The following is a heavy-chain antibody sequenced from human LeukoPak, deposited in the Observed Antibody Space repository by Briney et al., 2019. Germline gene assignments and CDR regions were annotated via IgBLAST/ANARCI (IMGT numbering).Heavy chain of an antibody. CDR2: IYYSGST. CDR1: GGSISSGGYY. CDR3: ARASPYYYYMDV. Sequence: SETLSLTCTVSGGSISSGGYYWSWIRQHPGKGLEWIGSIYYSGSTYYNPSLKSRVTISVDTSKNQFSLKLSSVTAADTAVYYCARASPYYYYMDVWGKGTTVTVSS. J-gene: IGHJ6*03. V-gene: IGHV4-39*07.